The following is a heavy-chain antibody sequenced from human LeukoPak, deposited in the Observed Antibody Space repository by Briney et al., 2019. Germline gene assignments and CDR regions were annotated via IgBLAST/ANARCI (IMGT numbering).Heavy chain of an antibody. D-gene: IGHD3-10*01. CDR1: GFTFSSCA. Sequence: GGSLRLSCAASGFTFSSCAMSWVRQAPGKGLEWVSAISGSGGSTYYADSVKGRFTTSRDNSKNTLYLQMNSLRAEDTAVYYCAKGGTTMVQGVIIIRDFDYWGQGTLVTVSS. J-gene: IGHJ4*02. CDR2: ISGSGGST. CDR3: AKGGTTMVQGVIIIRDFDY. V-gene: IGHV3-23*01.